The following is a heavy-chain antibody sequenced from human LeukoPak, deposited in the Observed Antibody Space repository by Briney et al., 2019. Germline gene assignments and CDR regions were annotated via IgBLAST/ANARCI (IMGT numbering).Heavy chain of an antibody. J-gene: IGHJ4*02. Sequence: PGGSLRLSCAASGFTFSSYAMSWVRQAPGKGLEWVSAISASGGSTYYADSVKGRFTISRDNSKNTLYLQMNSLRAEDTAVYYCAKATYYDYVWGSYRSPIWDYWGQGTLVTVSS. D-gene: IGHD3-16*02. V-gene: IGHV3-23*01. CDR2: ISASGGST. CDR3: AKATYYDYVWGSYRSPIWDY. CDR1: GFTFSSYA.